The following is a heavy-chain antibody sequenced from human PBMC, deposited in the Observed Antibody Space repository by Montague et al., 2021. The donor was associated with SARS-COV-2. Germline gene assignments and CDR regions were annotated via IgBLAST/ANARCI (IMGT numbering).Heavy chain of an antibody. CDR2: MDWDDEK. J-gene: IGHJ1*01. D-gene: IGHD3-10*01. V-gene: IGHV2-70*04. CDR1: GFSLSTRGMR. Sequence: PALVKPTQTLTLTCTFSGFSLSTRGMRASWIRQPPGKALEWLARMDWDDEKFYSTSLKTRLSISKDTSKNQVVLTMTNMDRVDTATYYCAHRIQNLNGSQNWGQGTLVTVSS. CDR3: AHRIQNLNGSQN.